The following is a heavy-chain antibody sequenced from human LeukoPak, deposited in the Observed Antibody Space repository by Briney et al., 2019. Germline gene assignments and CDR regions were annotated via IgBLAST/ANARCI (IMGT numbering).Heavy chain of an antibody. CDR3: ARDNDDISDYYYYVDV. CDR2: ISSSGSTI. D-gene: IGHD3-9*01. Sequence: GGSLRLSCAASGLTLSSYEMNWVRQAPGKGLEWVSYISSSGSTIYYADSVKGRFTISRDNAKNSLYLQMTSLRAEDTAVYYCARDNDDISDYYYYVDVWGKGTTVTVSS. V-gene: IGHV3-48*03. CDR1: GLTLSSYE. J-gene: IGHJ6*03.